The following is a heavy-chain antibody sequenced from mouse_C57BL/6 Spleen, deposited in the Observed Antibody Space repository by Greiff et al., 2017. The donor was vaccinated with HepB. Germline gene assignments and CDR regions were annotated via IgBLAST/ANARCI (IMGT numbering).Heavy chain of an antibody. V-gene: IGHV14-3*01. CDR3: ASHYYGTYYAMDY. CDR1: GFNIKNTY. J-gene: IGHJ4*01. Sequence: VQLKQSVAELVRPGASVKLSCTASGFNIKNTYMHWVKQRPEQGLEWIGRIDPANGNTKYAPKFQGKATITADTSSNTAYLQLSSLTSEDTAIYYCASHYYGTYYAMDYWGQGTSVTVSS. CDR2: IDPANGNT. D-gene: IGHD2-1*01.